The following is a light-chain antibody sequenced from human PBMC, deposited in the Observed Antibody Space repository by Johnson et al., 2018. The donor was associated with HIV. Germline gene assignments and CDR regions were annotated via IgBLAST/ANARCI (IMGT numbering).Light chain of an antibody. J-gene: IGLJ1*01. Sequence: QSVLTQPPSVSAAPGQKVTISCSGSSSNIGNNYVSWYQQLPGTAPKLLIYENNKRPSGIPDRFSGSKSGTSATLGITGLQTGDEADYYCGTGDRSLRADVVGTGTQVTVL. V-gene: IGLV1-51*02. CDR2: ENN. CDR1: SSNIGNNY. CDR3: GTGDRSLRADV.